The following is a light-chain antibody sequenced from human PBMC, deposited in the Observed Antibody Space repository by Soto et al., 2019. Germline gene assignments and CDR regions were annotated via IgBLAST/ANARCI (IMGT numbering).Light chain of an antibody. Sequence: QSALTQPASVSGFPGQSISISCTGTSSDVGKYKFVSWYQQHPGEAPKLMIYDATQRPSGVSNRFSGSKSGITASLTISGLQAEDEAHYYCSSHAGSGTLVFGGGTQLTVL. CDR1: SSDVGKYKF. CDR3: SSHAGSGTLV. V-gene: IGLV2-23*01. J-gene: IGLJ3*02. CDR2: DAT.